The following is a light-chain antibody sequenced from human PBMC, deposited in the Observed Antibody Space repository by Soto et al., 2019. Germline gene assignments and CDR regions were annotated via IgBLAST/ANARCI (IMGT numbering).Light chain of an antibody. CDR3: SSYTSSSTLYV. J-gene: IGLJ1*01. Sequence: QSALTQPASVSGSPGQSITISCTGTSSDIGGYNYVSWYQQHPSKAPKFIISEVSNRPSGVSTRFSGSKSGNTAFLIISGLQAEDEADYYCSSYTSSSTLYVFGTGTKVTVL. CDR1: SSDIGGYNY. V-gene: IGLV2-14*01. CDR2: EVS.